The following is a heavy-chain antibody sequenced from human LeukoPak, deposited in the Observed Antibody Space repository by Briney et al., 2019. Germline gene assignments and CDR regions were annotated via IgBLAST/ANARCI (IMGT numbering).Heavy chain of an antibody. J-gene: IGHJ4*02. V-gene: IGHV4-39*02. CDR1: GGSISSSSYY. CDR2: IYYSGST. Sequence: PSETLSLTCTVSGGSISSSSYYWGWIRQPPGKGLEWIGNIYYSGSTYYNPSLKSRVLISVDTSKNQLSLKLSSVTAADTAVYYCARDKQPGDYWGQGTLVTVSS. CDR3: ARDKQPGDY. D-gene: IGHD5-18*01.